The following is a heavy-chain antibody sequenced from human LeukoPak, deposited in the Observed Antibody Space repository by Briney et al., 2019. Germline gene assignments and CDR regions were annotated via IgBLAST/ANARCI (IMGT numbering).Heavy chain of an antibody. D-gene: IGHD3-10*01. CDR2: VSGSGGST. J-gene: IGHJ4*02. Sequence: GGSLRLSCAASGFTFSSYAMSWVRQAPGKGLEWVSAVSGSGGSTYYADSVKGRFTISRDNSKNTLYLQMNSLRAEDTAVYYCAKGKWFGELSDYWGQGTLVTVSS. V-gene: IGHV3-23*01. CDR1: GFTFSSYA. CDR3: AKGKWFGELSDY.